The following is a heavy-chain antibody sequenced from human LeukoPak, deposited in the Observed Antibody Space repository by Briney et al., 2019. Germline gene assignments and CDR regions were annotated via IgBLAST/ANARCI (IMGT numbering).Heavy chain of an antibody. J-gene: IGHJ4*02. CDR3: ARVSTSYYGVDY. CDR1: GGSISSYY. Sequence: KASETLSLTCTVSGGSISSYYWSWIRQPPGKGLEWIGYIYYSGSTNYNPSLKSRVTISVDTSKNQFSLKLSSVTAADTAVYYCARVSTSYYGVDYWGQGTLVTVSS. V-gene: IGHV4-59*01. CDR2: IYYSGST. D-gene: IGHD4-17*01.